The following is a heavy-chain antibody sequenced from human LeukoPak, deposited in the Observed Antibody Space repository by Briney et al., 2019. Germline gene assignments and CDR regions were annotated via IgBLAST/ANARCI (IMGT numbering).Heavy chain of an antibody. Sequence: SETLPLTCTVSGGSISGYYWSWMRQPPGKGLEWIGYIFNSETTDYNPSLESRVTISEDTSRNQFSLKLSSVTAADTAVYYCARWNEGLDYWGQGTLVTVSS. V-gene: IGHV4-59*01. J-gene: IGHJ4*02. CDR1: GGSISGYY. CDR3: ARWNEGLDY. D-gene: IGHD1-1*01. CDR2: IFNSETT.